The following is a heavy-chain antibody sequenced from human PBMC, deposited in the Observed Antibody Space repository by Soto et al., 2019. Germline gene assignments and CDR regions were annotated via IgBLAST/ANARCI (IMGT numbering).Heavy chain of an antibody. D-gene: IGHD3-9*01. V-gene: IGHV4-39*01. CDR3: ASDLTYYDILTGYPSYYYYYGMDV. Sequence: PSETLSLTCTVSGGSISSSSYYWGWIRQPPGKGLDWIGSIYYSGSTYYNPSLKSRVTISVDTSKNQFSLKLSSVTAADTAVYYCASDLTYYDILTGYPSYYYYYGMDVWGQGTTVTVSS. CDR2: IYYSGST. CDR1: GGSISSSSYY. J-gene: IGHJ6*02.